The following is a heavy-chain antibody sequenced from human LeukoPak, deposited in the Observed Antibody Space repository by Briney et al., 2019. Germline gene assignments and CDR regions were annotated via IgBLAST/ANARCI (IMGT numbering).Heavy chain of an antibody. J-gene: IGHJ4*02. V-gene: IGHV1-2*02. CDR3: ARSYSSGPTSFDY. CDR1: GYSFTNYN. CDR2: INPNSGGT. D-gene: IGHD6-19*01. Sequence: ASVKVSCKTSGYSFTNYNLHWVRQAPGQGLEWMGWINPNSGGTNYAQKFQGRVTMTRDTSISTAYMELSRLRSDDTAVYYCARSYSSGPTSFDYWGQGTLVTVSS.